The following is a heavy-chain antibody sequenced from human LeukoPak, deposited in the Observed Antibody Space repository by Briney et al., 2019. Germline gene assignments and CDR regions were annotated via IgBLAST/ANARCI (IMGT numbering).Heavy chain of an antibody. CDR2: IYSSGMT. Sequence: RGSLRLSCAASGFTVSSNYMSWVRQAPGKGLEWVSVIYSSGMTYYAGSVKGRFTISRDNSKNTLYLHMNSLRAEDTAVYYCARDLYGVSHDYWGQGTLVTVSS. V-gene: IGHV3-53*01. CDR3: ARDLYGVSHDY. D-gene: IGHD4-17*01. CDR1: GFTVSSNY. J-gene: IGHJ4*02.